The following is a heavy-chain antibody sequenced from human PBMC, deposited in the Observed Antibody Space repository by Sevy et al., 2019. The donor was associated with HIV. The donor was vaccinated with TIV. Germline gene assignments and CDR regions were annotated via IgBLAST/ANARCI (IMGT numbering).Heavy chain of an antibody. D-gene: IGHD3-10*01. CDR1: GYYISSGYY. CDR3: ARLRSGVSYPSPFDY. V-gene: IGHV4-38-2*02. Sequence: SETLSLTCTVSGYYISSGYYWGWVRQPPGKGLEWIGTIYHSGTTYYRSSLKSRVTISLDTSKNQFSLNLRSVTAADTAVYYGARLRSGVSYPSPFDYWGPGTLVTVSS. J-gene: IGHJ4*02. CDR2: IYHSGTT.